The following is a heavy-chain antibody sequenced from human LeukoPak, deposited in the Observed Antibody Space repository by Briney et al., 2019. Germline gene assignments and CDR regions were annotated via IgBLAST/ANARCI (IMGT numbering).Heavy chain of an antibody. Sequence: GGSLRLSCAASGFTFSSYGMHWVRQAPGKGLEWVAFIRYDGSNKYYADSVKGRFTISRDNSKNTLYLQMNSLRAEDTAVYYCAKAKASYYYDSSGSFDYWGQGTLVTVSS. CDR3: AKAKASYYYDSSGSFDY. J-gene: IGHJ4*02. CDR1: GFTFSSYG. D-gene: IGHD3-22*01. CDR2: IRYDGSNK. V-gene: IGHV3-30*02.